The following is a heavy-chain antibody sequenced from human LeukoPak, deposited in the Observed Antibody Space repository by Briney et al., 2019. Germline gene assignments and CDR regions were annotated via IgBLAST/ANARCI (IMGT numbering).Heavy chain of an antibody. CDR3: ARRPLRYYGSGSYGGRGYFDY. CDR1: GGSITSSPYY. J-gene: IGHJ4*02. V-gene: IGHV4-39*07. D-gene: IGHD3-10*01. Sequence: SETLSLTCTVSGGSITSSPYYWAWIRQPPGKGLEWIGNIYYTGTTYYNPSLKSRVTISVDTSKNQFSLKLSSVTAADTAVYYCARRPLRYYGSGSYGGRGYFDYWGQGTLVTVSS. CDR2: IYYTGTT.